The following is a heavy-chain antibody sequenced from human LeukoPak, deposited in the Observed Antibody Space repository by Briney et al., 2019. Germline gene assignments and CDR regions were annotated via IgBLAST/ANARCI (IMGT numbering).Heavy chain of an antibody. CDR1: GGTFSSYT. CDR3: ARGSPQQYYDILTGYYIEAFDI. J-gene: IGHJ3*02. D-gene: IGHD3-9*01. V-gene: IGHV1-69*02. CDR2: IIPILGIA. Sequence: SVKVSCKASGGTFSSYTISWVRQAPGQGLEWMGRIIPILGIANYTQKFQGRVTITADKSTSTAYMELSSLRSEDTAVYYCARGSPQQYYDILTGYYIEAFDIWGQGTMVTVSS.